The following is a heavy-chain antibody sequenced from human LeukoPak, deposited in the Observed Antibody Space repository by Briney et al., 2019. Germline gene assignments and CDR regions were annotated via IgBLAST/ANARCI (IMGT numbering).Heavy chain of an antibody. CDR1: GGSISSSSYY. D-gene: IGHD5-18*01. V-gene: IGHV4-39*01. J-gene: IGHJ4*02. CDR2: IYYSGST. Sequence: KPSETLSLTCTVSGGSISSSSYYWGWIRQPPGKGLEWIGSIYYSGSTYYNPSLKSRVTISVDTSKNQFSLKLSSVTAADTAVYYCARLPSYGSYYFDYWGQGTLVTVSS. CDR3: ARLPSYGSYYFDY.